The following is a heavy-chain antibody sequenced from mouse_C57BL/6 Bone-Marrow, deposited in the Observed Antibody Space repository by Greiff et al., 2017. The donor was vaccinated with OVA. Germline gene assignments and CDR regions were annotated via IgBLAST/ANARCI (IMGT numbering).Heavy chain of an antibody. D-gene: IGHD1-1*01. V-gene: IGHV7-1*01. CDR3: ARDTPYYYGSSYNWYFDV. Sequence: EVQGVESGGGLVQSGRSLRLSCATSGFTFSDFYMEWVRQAPGKGLEWIAASRNKANDYTTEYSASVKGRFIVSRDTSQSILYLQMNALRAEDTAIYYCARDTPYYYGSSYNWYFDVWGTGTTVTVSS. J-gene: IGHJ1*03. CDR1: GFTFSDFY. CDR2: SRNKANDYTT.